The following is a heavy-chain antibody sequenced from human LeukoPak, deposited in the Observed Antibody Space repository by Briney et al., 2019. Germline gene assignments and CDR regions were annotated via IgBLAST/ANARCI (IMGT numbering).Heavy chain of an antibody. V-gene: IGHV4-4*02. J-gene: IGHJ4*02. CDR3: ARGVVGATPYDY. CDR2: IYYSGST. Sequence: PSETLSLTCAVSGGSISSSNWWSWVRQPPGKGLEWIGSIYYSGSTYYNPSLKSRVTISVDTSKNQFSLKLSSVTAADTAVYYCARGVVGATPYDYWGQGTLVTVSS. D-gene: IGHD1-26*01. CDR1: GGSISSSNW.